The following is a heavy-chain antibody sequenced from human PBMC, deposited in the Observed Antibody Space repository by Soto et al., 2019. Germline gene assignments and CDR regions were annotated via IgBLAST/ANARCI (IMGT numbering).Heavy chain of an antibody. CDR2: INPQSGGS. CDR1: GYVFSNYF. Sequence: ASVKVSCKASGYVFSNYFMHWVRQAPGQGLEWMGYINPQSGGSKYEDNFQDRVTMTRDTPKTTVYMELRGLTSDDTAVYYCARDRVRTPEGVDSFDIWRQGTLVTVSS. J-gene: IGHJ3*02. D-gene: IGHD1-1*01. V-gene: IGHV1-2*02. CDR3: ARDRVRTPEGVDSFDI.